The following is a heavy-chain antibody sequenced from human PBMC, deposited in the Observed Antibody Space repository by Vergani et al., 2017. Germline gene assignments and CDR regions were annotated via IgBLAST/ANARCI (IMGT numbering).Heavy chain of an antibody. J-gene: IGHJ4*02. V-gene: IGHV4-30-4*08. Sequence: QVQLQESGPGLVKPSQTLSLTCTVSGGSISSGDYYWSWIRQPPGKGLEWSGYIYYSGSTYYNPSLKSRVNISVDTSKNKFSLKLSSVTAGDTAVYYCARLISGYQLLNDYWGQGTLVTVSS. CDR2: IYYSGST. CDR3: ARLISGYQLLNDY. CDR1: GGSISSGDYY. D-gene: IGHD2-2*01.